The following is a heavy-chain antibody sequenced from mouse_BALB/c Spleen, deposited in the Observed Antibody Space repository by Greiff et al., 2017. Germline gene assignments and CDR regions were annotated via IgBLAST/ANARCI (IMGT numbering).Heavy chain of an antibody. CDR2: IDPANGNT. CDR1: GFNIKDTY. J-gene: IGHJ4*01. V-gene: IGHV14-3*02. Sequence: EVKLQESGAELVKPGASVKLSCTASGFNIKDTYMHWVKQRPEQGLEWIGRIDPANGNTKYDPKFQGKATITADTSSNTAYLQLSSLTSEDTAVYYCARSRTGDAMDYWGQGTSVTVSS. CDR3: ARSRTGDAMDY. D-gene: IGHD1-1*01.